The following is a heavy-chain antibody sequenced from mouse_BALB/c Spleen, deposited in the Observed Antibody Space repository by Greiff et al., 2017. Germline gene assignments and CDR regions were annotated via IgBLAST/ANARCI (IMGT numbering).Heavy chain of an antibody. Sequence: EVNLVESGGGLVKPGGSLKLSCAASGFAFSSYDMSWVRQTPEKRLEWVAYISSGGGSTYYPDTVKGRFTISRDNAKNTLYLQMSSLKSEDTAMYYCARHGNYFAYWGQGTLVTVSA. D-gene: IGHD2-1*01. J-gene: IGHJ3*01. V-gene: IGHV5-12-1*01. CDR1: GFAFSSYD. CDR3: ARHGNYFAY. CDR2: ISSGGGST.